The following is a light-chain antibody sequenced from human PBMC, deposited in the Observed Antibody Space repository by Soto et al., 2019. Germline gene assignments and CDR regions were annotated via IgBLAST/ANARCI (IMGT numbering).Light chain of an antibody. Sequence: EIVMTQSPTTLSVSPGERATVPCRASQSVRNNLAWYQQKPGQAPRPLIYGASTRATGIPARFSGSGSGTEFTLTISSLQSEDFAVYYCQQYSIWRTFGQGTKVDIK. CDR1: QSVRNN. CDR3: QQYSIWRT. V-gene: IGKV3-15*01. J-gene: IGKJ1*01. CDR2: GAS.